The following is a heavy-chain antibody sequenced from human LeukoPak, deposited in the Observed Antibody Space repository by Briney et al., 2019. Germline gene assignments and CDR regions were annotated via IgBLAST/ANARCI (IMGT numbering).Heavy chain of an antibody. V-gene: IGHV3-23*01. J-gene: IGHJ4*02. CDR2: ISGSGGST. CDR3: AKDQEDIVVVVAATFDY. CDR1: GFTFSSYA. Sequence: GGSLRLSCAASGFTFSSYAMSWVRQAPGKGLEWVSAISGSGGSTYYADSVKGRFTISRDNSKNTLYLQMNSLRAEDTAVYYCAKDQEDIVVVVAATFDYWDQGTLVTVSS. D-gene: IGHD2-15*01.